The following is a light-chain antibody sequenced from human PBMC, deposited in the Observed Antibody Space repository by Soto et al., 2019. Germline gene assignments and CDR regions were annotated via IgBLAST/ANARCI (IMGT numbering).Light chain of an antibody. Sequence: DIQLTHSPSSLSASVGDRITITCRSSQSISRYLNWYQQRPGTAPKVLIFGANSLQSGVPSRFSGSGSGTELTLTISSLQPEDFATYYCQQNYGTPGTFGQGTKVDNK. V-gene: IGKV1-39*01. CDR1: QSISRY. CDR3: QQNYGTPGT. J-gene: IGKJ1*01. CDR2: GAN.